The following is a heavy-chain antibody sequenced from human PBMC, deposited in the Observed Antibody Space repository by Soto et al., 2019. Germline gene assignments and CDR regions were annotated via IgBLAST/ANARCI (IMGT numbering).Heavy chain of an antibody. V-gene: IGHV3-23*01. D-gene: IGHD6-19*01. CDR2: ISGSGGST. CDR3: ARGYRGSIAVAGTDYFDY. Sequence: LRLSCASSGFTFSSYAMSWVRQAPGKGMEWVSAISGSGGSTYYADSVKGRFTISRDNSKNTLYLQMNSLRAEDTAVYYCARGYRGSIAVAGTDYFDYWGQGTLVTVSS. J-gene: IGHJ4*02. CDR1: GFTFSSYA.